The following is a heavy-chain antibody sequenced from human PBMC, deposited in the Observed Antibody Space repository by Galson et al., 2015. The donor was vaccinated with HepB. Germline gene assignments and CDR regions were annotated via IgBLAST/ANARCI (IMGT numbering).Heavy chain of an antibody. J-gene: IGHJ4*02. CDR3: ARAQLSCGSSTSCYPSYFDY. CDR2: INPNSGGT. Sequence: SVKVSCKASGYTFTGYYMHWVRQAPGQGLEWMGRINPNSGGTNYAQKFQGRVTMTRDTSISTAYMELSRLRSDDTAVYYCARAQLSCGSSTSCYPSYFDYWGQGTLVTVSS. CDR1: GYTFTGYY. V-gene: IGHV1-2*06. D-gene: IGHD2-2*01.